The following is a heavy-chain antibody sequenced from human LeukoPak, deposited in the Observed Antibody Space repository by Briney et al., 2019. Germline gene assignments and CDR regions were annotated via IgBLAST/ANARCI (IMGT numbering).Heavy chain of an antibody. CDR1: GYTFTSYG. CDR3: ARGGLRFSWTGMDV. CDR2: IIPIFGTA. J-gene: IGHJ6*02. V-gene: IGHV1-69*13. Sequence: SVKLSCKASGYTFTSYGISWVRQAPGQGLEWMGGIIPIFGTANYAQKFQGRVTITADESTSTAYMELSSLRSEDTAVYYCARGGLRFSWTGMDVWGQGTTVTVSS. D-gene: IGHD3-3*01.